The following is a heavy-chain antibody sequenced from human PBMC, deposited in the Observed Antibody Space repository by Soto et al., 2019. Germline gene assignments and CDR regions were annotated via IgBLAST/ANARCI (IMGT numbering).Heavy chain of an antibody. D-gene: IGHD1-1*01. CDR3: AKGIGTTYYYGMDV. V-gene: IGHV3-9*02. J-gene: IGHJ6*02. CDR2: ISWNSGSI. CDR1: GFTSDDYA. Sequence: GGSLSLSCAASGFTSDDYAMHWVRQAPGKGLEWVSGISWNSGSIGYADSVKGRFTISRDNAKNSLYLQINSLRAEDTALYYCAKGIGTTYYYGMDVWGQGTTVTVYS.